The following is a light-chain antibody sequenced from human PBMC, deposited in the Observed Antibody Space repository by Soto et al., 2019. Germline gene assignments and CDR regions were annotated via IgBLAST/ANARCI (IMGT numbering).Light chain of an antibody. V-gene: IGLV2-14*03. CDR1: SSDVGGYSS. J-gene: IGLJ2*01. CDR3: SSYTSSITRV. CDR2: DVS. Sequence: QSALTQPPSVSGSPGQSIAISCTGTSSDVGGYSSVSWYQHHPGKAPKLVIYDVSNRPSGVSNRFSGSKSGNTASLTISGLQAEDEDDYYCSSYTSSITRVFGGGTKLTVL.